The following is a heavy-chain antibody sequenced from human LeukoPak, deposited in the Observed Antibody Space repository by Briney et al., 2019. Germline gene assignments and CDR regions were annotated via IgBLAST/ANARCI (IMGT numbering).Heavy chain of an antibody. CDR3: ATCSTSCFYYYYYGMDV. CDR2: FDPEDGET. V-gene: IGHV1-24*01. CDR1: GYTLTELS. J-gene: IGHJ6*02. Sequence: ASVKVSCKVSGYTLTELSMHWVRQAPGKGLEWMGGFDPEDGETIYAQKFQGRVTMTEDTSTDTAYMELSSLGSEDTAVYYCATCSTSCFYYYYYGMDVWGQGTTVTVSS. D-gene: IGHD2-2*01.